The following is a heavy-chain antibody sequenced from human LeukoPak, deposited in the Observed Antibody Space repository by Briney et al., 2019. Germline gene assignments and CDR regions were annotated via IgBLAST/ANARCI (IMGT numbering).Heavy chain of an antibody. Sequence: GGSLRLSCAAWGFSLRNYWMHWLRQVRGKGLMWGSRVPNDGTSTVYGDCVKGGFTISTDDATHSLFLQMNSLRVEATAVYYCATSGIGHYYFDFWGQGALVTVSS. J-gene: IGHJ4*02. CDR3: ATSGIGHYYFDF. CDR2: VPNDGTST. D-gene: IGHD3-3*01. V-gene: IGHV3-74*01. CDR1: GFSLRNYW.